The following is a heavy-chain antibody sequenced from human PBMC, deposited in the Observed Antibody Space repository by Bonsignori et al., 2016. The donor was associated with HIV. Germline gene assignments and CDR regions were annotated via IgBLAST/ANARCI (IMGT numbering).Heavy chain of an antibody. CDR3: AHKTSAKAFDI. CDR2: IYWDDDK. J-gene: IGHJ3*02. Sequence: RQAPGKALEWLALIYWDDDKRYSPSLKSRLTITKDTSKNQVVLTMTNMDPVDTATYYCAHKTSAKAFDIWGQRTMVTVSS. V-gene: IGHV2-5*02.